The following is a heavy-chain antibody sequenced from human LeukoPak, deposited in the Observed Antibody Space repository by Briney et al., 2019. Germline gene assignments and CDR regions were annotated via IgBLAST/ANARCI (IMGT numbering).Heavy chain of an antibody. Sequence: SETLSLTCTVSGGSISSYYWSWIRQPPGKGLEWIGYIYYSGSTNYNPSLKSRVTIPVDTSKNQFSLKLSSVTAADTAVYYCARGGIDGDYAYYFDYWGQGTLVTVSS. CDR2: IYYSGST. V-gene: IGHV4-59*01. CDR3: ARGGIDGDYAYYFDY. J-gene: IGHJ4*02. CDR1: GGSISSYY. D-gene: IGHD4-17*01.